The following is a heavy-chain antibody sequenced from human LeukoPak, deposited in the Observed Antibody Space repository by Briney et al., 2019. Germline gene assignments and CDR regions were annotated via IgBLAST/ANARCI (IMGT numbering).Heavy chain of an antibody. CDR1: GYTFTSYG. Sequence: ASVKVSCKASGYTFTSYGINWVRQATGQGLEWMGWMNPNSGNTGYAQKFQGRVTMTRNTSIGTAYMELSSLRSEDTAVYYCASHWGYGSSGSFDYWGQGTLVTVSS. D-gene: IGHD6-6*01. CDR3: ASHWGYGSSGSFDY. CDR2: MNPNSGNT. J-gene: IGHJ4*02. V-gene: IGHV1-8*02.